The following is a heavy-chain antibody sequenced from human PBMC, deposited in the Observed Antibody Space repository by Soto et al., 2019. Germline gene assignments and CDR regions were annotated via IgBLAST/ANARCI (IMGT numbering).Heavy chain of an antibody. D-gene: IGHD4-17*01. CDR2: ISSNGGST. Sequence: EVQLVESGGGLVQPGGSLRLSCAASEFTFRSYAMHWVRQAPGKGLEYVSAISSNGGSTYYANSVKGRFTISRDNSKNTLYLQMGSLRAEDMAVYYCARGLRLNWYFDLRGRGTLVTVSS. CDR3: ARGLRLNWYFDL. V-gene: IGHV3-64*01. CDR1: EFTFRSYA. J-gene: IGHJ2*01.